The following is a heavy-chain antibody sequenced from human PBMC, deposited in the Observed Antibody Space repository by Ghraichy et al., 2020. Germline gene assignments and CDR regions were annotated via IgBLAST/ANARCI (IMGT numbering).Heavy chain of an antibody. V-gene: IGHV4-59*01. CDR1: GDSINYYY. CDR3: ARASYSWTSAEY. J-gene: IGHJ4*02. Sequence: SETLSLTCTVSGDSINYYYWTWIRQPPGKGLEWIGYSYYSETANYNPSLKSRVTISVDMSKNKFSLSVTSMTAADTAVYYCARASYSWTSAEYWGQGTLVTVSS. D-gene: IGHD5-18*01. CDR2: SYYSETA.